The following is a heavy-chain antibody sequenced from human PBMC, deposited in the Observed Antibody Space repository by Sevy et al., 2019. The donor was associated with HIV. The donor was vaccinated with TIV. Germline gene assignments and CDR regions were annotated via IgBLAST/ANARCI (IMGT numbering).Heavy chain of an antibody. CDR2: IWSSSIYI. D-gene: IGHD3-10*01. CDR3: ARDRTYGSFIDY. J-gene: IGHJ4*02. V-gene: IGHV3-21*01. CDR1: GFTFSTYN. Sequence: GGSLRLSCAASGFTFSTYNMNWVRQAPGKGLEWVSSIWSSSIYIYYADSVKGRFTISRDNAKNSLYLQMNSLKVEDTAVYYCARDRTYGSFIDYWGQGTLVTVSS.